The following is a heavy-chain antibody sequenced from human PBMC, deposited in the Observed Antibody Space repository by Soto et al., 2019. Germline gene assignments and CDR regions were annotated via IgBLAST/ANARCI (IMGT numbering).Heavy chain of an antibody. V-gene: IGHV3-30-3*01. Sequence: QVQLVESGGGVVKPGRSLRLSCAASGFTFSSYAMHWVRQAPGKGLEWVAVISYDGSNKYYADSVKGRFTISRDNSKNTLYLQMNSLRAEDTAVYYCATFTGPDYWGQGTLVTVSS. CDR1: GFTFSSYA. CDR3: ATFTGPDY. CDR2: ISYDGSNK. J-gene: IGHJ4*02. D-gene: IGHD2-8*02.